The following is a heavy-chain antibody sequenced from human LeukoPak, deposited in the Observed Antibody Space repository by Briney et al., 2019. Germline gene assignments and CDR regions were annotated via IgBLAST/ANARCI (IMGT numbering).Heavy chain of an antibody. V-gene: IGHV4-31*03. Sequence: PSQTLSLTCTVSGGSISSGGYYWVWIRQHTGKGLEWIGFISYSGSTYYNPSLKSRVTVSEDMSKNHFSLRLSSVTAADTAVYYCARHVQDLGIKVWGQGTTVTVSS. CDR1: GGSISSGGYY. J-gene: IGHJ6*02. CDR2: ISYSGST. CDR3: ARHVQDLGIKV.